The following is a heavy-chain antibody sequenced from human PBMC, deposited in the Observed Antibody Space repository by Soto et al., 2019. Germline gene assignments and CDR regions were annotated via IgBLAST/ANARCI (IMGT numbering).Heavy chain of an antibody. CDR2: IIPVFVTP. D-gene: IGHD3-10*01. CDR3: ARHWGFGTGYYFDF. Sequence: QVQLVQSGAEVKKPGSSVKVSCKASGGTFSTYAISWVRQAPGQGLEWIGGIIPVFVTPKYAQKFQGRVTITAEESASAVYLEMSSLRSEDTAVYYCARHWGFGTGYYFDFCGQGTLVTVSS. CDR1: GGTFSTYA. V-gene: IGHV1-69*01. J-gene: IGHJ4*02.